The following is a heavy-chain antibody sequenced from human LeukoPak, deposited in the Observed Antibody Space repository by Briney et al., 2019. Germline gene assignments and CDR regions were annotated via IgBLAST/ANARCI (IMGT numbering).Heavy chain of an antibody. CDR1: GGSISRHY. J-gene: IGHJ4*02. CDR2: IYYSGST. Sequence: PSETLSLTCTVSGGSISRHYWSWIRQPPGKGLEWIGYIYYSGSTNYNPSLKSRVTISVDTSKNQFSLKLSSVTAADTAVYYCARERTDYDFWSGYALGYFDYWGQGTLVTVSS. D-gene: IGHD3-3*01. CDR3: ARERTDYDFWSGYALGYFDY. V-gene: IGHV4-59*11.